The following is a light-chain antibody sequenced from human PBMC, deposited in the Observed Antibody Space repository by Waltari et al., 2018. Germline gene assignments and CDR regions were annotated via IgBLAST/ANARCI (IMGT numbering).Light chain of an antibody. J-gene: IGKJ4*01. CDR2: GAS. CDR1: QTVSND. CDR3: QQYHNWPLT. V-gene: IGKV3-15*01. Sequence: ETVMTQSPATLSVSPGERATLSCRASQTVSNDLAWYQQKPGQAPRLLIYGASTRPTGVPARFSGSGSGTEFTLTISSLQSDDFEVYYCQQYHNWPLTFGGGTKVEIK.